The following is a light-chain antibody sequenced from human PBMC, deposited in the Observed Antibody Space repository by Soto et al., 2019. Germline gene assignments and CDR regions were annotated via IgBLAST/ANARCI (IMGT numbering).Light chain of an antibody. Sequence: DIQMTQSPSTLSASVGDRVTITCRASQSISSWLAWYQQKPGKAPKLLIYKASSLESGVPSRFSGSGSGTEFTLTISRLQPDDFATYYCQQYNSYSHTFGQGTKVEIK. CDR3: QQYNSYSHT. V-gene: IGKV1-5*03. J-gene: IGKJ1*01. CDR2: KAS. CDR1: QSISSW.